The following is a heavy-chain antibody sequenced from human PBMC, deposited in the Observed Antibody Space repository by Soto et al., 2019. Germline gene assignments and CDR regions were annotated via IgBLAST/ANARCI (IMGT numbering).Heavy chain of an antibody. CDR3: ARTFDGSVYFSADFDY. CDR2: IRRRARNYAT. V-gene: IGHV3-73*02. Sequence: EVQLVESGGDLVQPGGSLKLSCAASGFTFSGSAMHWVRQASGKGLEWVGHIRRRARNYATVYAAAVKGRFIISRDDSKNTEYLQMNSLKTDDTAVYYCARTFDGSVYFSADFDYWGQGTLVTVSS. J-gene: IGHJ4*02. D-gene: IGHD3-22*01. CDR1: GFTFSGSA.